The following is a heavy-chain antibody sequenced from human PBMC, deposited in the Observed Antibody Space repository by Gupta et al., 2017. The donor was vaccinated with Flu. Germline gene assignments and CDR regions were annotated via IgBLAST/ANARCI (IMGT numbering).Heavy chain of an antibody. V-gene: IGHV3-30*18. CDR3: TKDPDY. CDR1: GFTFSSYG. J-gene: IGHJ4*02. Sequence: CAASGFTFSSYGMHWVRQAPGKGLEWVAVISYDGSNKYYADSVKGRLIISRDNYKNKVFLQMNSLRPEDTAVYYCTKDPDYWGQGTLVTVSS. CDR2: ISYDGSNK.